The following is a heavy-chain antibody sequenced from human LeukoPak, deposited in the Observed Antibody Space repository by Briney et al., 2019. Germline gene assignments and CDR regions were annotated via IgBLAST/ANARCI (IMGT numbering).Heavy chain of an antibody. CDR2: IKQDGSEK. J-gene: IGHJ5*02. V-gene: IGHV3-7*04. CDR1: GFTFSSYW. D-gene: IGHD2-2*01. Sequence: GGSLRLSCAASGFTFSSYWMSWVRQAPGKGLEWVANIKQDGSEKYYVDSVKGRFTISRDNAKNSLYLQMNSLRAEDTAVYYCARAVVPAAMPFENWFDPWGQGTLVTVSS. CDR3: ARAVVPAAMPFENWFDP.